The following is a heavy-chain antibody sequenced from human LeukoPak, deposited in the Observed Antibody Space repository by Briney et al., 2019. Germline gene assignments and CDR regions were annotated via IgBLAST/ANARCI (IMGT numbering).Heavy chain of an antibody. Sequence: GGSLRLSCAASGFSFSDYAMSWVRQAPGKGLEWVSSISGLGGSTSYADSVKGRFTIARDDSKNTLYLQMNSLRADDTAVYFCAKGSGPYSYARYFDYWGQGTLVTVSS. CDR1: GFSFSDYA. J-gene: IGHJ4*02. CDR2: ISGLGGST. V-gene: IGHV3-23*01. D-gene: IGHD5-18*01. CDR3: AKGSGPYSYARYFDY.